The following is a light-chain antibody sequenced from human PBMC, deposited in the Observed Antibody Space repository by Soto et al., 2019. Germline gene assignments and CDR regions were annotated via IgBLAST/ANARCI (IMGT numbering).Light chain of an antibody. V-gene: IGKV3-20*01. CDR3: QQYGSWWT. CDR1: QSVSSSY. CDR2: GAS. J-gene: IGKJ1*01. Sequence: EIGLTQSPGTLSLTTGERATLSCRASQSVSSSYLAWYQQKPGQAPRLLIYGASSRATGIPDRFSGSGSGTDFTLTISRLEPEDFAVYYCQQYGSWWTFGQGTKVDIK.